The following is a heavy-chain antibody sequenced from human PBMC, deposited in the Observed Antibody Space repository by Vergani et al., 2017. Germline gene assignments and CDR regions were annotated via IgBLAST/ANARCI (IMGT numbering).Heavy chain of an antibody. J-gene: IGHJ2*01. CDR3: AREGGSGYQLGL. CDR2: IFHSGST. CDR1: GGSISSGNW. V-gene: IGHV4-4*03. D-gene: IGHD5-12*01. Sequence: QVQLQESGPGLVKPPGTLSLTCAVSGGSISSGNWWSWVRQPPGKGLEWIGEIFHSGSTNYNPSLQSRVTISVDKSRNQFSLNLSSVTAADTAVYYCAREGGSGYQLGLWGRGTLVTVSS.